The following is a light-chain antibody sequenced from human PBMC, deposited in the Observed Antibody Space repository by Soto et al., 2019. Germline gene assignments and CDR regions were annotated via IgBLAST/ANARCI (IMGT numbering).Light chain of an antibody. Sequence: QSVLTQAPSACGTPGQRVTISCSGSSSNIGSNTVSWYQQVPGTAPRLLIYSNDQRPSGVPDRFSGSKSGTSASLAIGGLQSEDEADYYCAPWDDSLNGWVFGGGTKLTVL. J-gene: IGLJ3*02. CDR2: SND. V-gene: IGLV1-44*01. CDR3: APWDDSLNGWV. CDR1: SSNIGSNT.